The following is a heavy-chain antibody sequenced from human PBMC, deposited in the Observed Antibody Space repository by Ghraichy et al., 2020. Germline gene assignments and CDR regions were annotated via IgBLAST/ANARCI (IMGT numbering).Heavy chain of an antibody. J-gene: IGHJ4*02. CDR3: ARHGHSAVAAARGFDY. D-gene: IGHD6-19*01. Sequence: SETLSLTCTVSTGSISGYYWGWIRQPPGKAPEWIGCIYYSGGTYSNPSLRSRLTLSVDTSKNQFSLKLASVTAADTAVYYCARHGHSAVAAARGFDYWGQGTLVTVSS. CDR1: TGSISGYY. CDR2: IYYSGGT. V-gene: IGHV4-59*08.